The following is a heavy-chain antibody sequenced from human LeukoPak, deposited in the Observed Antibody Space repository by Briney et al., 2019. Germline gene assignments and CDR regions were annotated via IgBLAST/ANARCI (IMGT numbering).Heavy chain of an antibody. Sequence: GRSLSLSCPACGFTYSDIAMHWVRQAPGKGLEWISGITSNGASGGYADSVKGRFTISRDNSKNSLYLQMNSLRVEDMALYYCAKDMWVQQVGGAAFDYGGQGTLVTVSS. CDR3: AKDMWVQQVGGAAFDY. V-gene: IGHV3-9*03. CDR2: ITSNGASG. CDR1: GFTYSDIA. J-gene: IGHJ4*02. D-gene: IGHD5-18*01.